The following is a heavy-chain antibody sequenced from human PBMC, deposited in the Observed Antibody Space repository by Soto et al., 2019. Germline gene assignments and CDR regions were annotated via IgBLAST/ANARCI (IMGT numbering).Heavy chain of an antibody. D-gene: IGHD3-10*01. CDR1: GYTFTSYD. CDR3: ARGPGASYYYGSGSPDY. CDR2: MNPNSGNT. Sequence: ASVKVSCKASGYTFTSYDINWVRQATGQGLEWMGWMNPNSGNTGYAQKFQGRVTMTRNTSISTANMELSSLRSEDTAVYYCARGPGASYYYGSGSPDYWGQGTLVTVSS. V-gene: IGHV1-8*01. J-gene: IGHJ4*02.